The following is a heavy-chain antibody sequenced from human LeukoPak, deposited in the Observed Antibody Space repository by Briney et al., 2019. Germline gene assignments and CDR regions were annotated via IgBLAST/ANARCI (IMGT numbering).Heavy chain of an antibody. CDR1: GYTLTELS. Sequence: ASLKVSCKASGYTLTELSMHWVRQAPGKGLEWMGGFDPEDGETIYAQKFQGRVTMTGDTSTDTAYMELSSLRAEDTAVYYCASGRGTMGSSWDYYYYGMDVWGQGTTVTVSS. D-gene: IGHD6-13*01. CDR3: ASGRGTMGSSWDYYYYGMDV. J-gene: IGHJ6*02. CDR2: FDPEDGET. V-gene: IGHV1-24*01.